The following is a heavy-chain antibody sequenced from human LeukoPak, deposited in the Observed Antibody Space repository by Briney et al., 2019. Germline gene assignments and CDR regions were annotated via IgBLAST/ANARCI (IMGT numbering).Heavy chain of an antibody. V-gene: IGHV4-59*08. Sequence: SETLSLTCTVSGASISSHYWSWIRQPPGKGLDWIGDIYFSGSTNYNPSLKSRVTISVDTSKNQFSLKLSSVTAADTAVYYCARTSWLQSSFYFEYRGQGALVTVSS. CDR3: ARTSWLQSSFYFEY. CDR2: IYFSGST. D-gene: IGHD5-24*01. CDR1: GASISSHY. J-gene: IGHJ4*02.